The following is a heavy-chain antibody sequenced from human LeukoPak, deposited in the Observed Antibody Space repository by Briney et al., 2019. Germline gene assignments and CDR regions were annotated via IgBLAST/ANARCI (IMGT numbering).Heavy chain of an antibody. CDR2: IYHSGST. CDR1: GGSISTYY. D-gene: IGHD5-12*01. Sequence: SETLSLTCTVSGGSISTYYWSWIRQPPGKGLEWIGYIYHSGSTKYNPSLKSRVTISVDTSQNQFSLKLSSVTAADTAVYYCARGGYSGSDALWGQGTLVTVSS. CDR3: ARGGYSGSDAL. J-gene: IGHJ4*02. V-gene: IGHV4-59*01.